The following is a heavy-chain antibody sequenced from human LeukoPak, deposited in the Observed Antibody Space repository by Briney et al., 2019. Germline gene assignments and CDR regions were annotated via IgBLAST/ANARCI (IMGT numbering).Heavy chain of an antibody. CDR3: AKGIYDYALDY. J-gene: IGHJ4*02. CDR2: ISASGDRT. CDR1: GFTFSSYA. V-gene: IGHV3-23*01. Sequence: GGSLRLSCAASGFTFSSYAMSWVRQAPGKGLEWVSLISASGDRTYYAGSVKGRFTISRDTSRNTLTLQMNSLRAEDTAVYYCAKGIYDYALDYWGQGTLVTDSS. D-gene: IGHD4/OR15-4a*01.